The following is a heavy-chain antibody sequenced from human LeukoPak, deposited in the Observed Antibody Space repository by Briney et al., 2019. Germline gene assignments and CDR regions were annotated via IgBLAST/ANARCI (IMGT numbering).Heavy chain of an antibody. CDR3: ATRGYYDSSGYYYDYFDY. V-gene: IGHV3-48*04. D-gene: IGHD3-22*01. Sequence: PGGSLRLSCAASGFTFSSYGMHWVRQAPGKGLEWVSYISSSGSTIYYADSVKGRFTISRDNAKNSLYLQMNSLRAEDTAVYYCATRGYYDSSGYYYDYFDYWGQGTLVTVSS. J-gene: IGHJ4*02. CDR2: ISSSGSTI. CDR1: GFTFSSYG.